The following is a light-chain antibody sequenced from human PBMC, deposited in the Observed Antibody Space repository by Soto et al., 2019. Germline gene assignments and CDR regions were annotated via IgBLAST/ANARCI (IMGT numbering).Light chain of an antibody. V-gene: IGKV3-20*01. CDR1: QSINSKS. CDR2: NTS. Sequence: EIVLTQSPGTLSLSPGEGATVSCRASQSINSKSLVWYQRKFGQAPRLLIYNTSTRATGVPDRFSGGGSGTDFTLSISGLEPEDFVVYYCQHYGGSFIFGAGTKVDFK. CDR3: QHYGGSFI. J-gene: IGKJ3*01.